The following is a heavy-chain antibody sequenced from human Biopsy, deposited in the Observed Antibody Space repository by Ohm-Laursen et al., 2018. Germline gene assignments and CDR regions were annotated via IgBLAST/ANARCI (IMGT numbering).Heavy chain of an antibody. CDR2: INPSGSTT. J-gene: IGHJ4*02. D-gene: IGHD6-19*01. V-gene: IGHV1-46*01. CDR1: GYSFTSYY. Sequence: GASVKVSCKASGYSFTSYYMHWVRQAPGQGLEWMGMINPSGSTTSYPQIFQGRVTMTRDTSKSTVYMELSSLRSADTAVYFCARNTGWYGDLYYFDYWGQGTLVTVSP. CDR3: ARNTGWYGDLYYFDY.